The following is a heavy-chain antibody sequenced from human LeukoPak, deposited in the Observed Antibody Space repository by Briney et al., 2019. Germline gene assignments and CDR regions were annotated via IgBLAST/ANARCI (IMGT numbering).Heavy chain of an antibody. Sequence: GGSLRLSCAASGFTFSIYWMSWVRQAPGKGLEWVANIKQDDSEKSYVDSVKGRFTVSRDNAKNSLYLQMDSLRVEDTAVYYCARDPPSRGTRYFDYWGQGILVTVSS. D-gene: IGHD3-16*01. V-gene: IGHV3-7*01. J-gene: IGHJ4*02. CDR1: GFTFSIYW. CDR2: IKQDDSEK. CDR3: ARDPPSRGTRYFDY.